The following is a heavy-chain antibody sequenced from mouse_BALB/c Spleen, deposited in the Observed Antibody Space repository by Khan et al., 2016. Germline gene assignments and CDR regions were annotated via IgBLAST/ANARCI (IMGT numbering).Heavy chain of an antibody. J-gene: IGHJ3*01. D-gene: IGHD4-1*01. CDR3: AIDEGTGTLAY. CDR2: IRYNGST. V-gene: IGHV3-8*02. Sequence: EVQLQESGPSLVKPSQTLSLTCSVTGYSITSGYWNWFRQFPGNKFEYMGYIRYNGSTYYNTSPNTRISITRDTSKNQHYVQLKSVTTEDTATYDCAIDEGTGTLAYWGQGTLVTVSA. CDR1: GYSITSGY.